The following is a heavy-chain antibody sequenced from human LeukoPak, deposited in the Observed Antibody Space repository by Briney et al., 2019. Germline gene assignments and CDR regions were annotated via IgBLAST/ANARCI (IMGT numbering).Heavy chain of an antibody. CDR1: GFTFSSYG. D-gene: IGHD2-15*01. J-gene: IGHJ4*02. CDR2: ISYDGSNK. V-gene: IGHV3-30*03. Sequence: PGGSLRLSCAASGFTFSSYGMHWVRQAPGKGLEWVAVISYDGSNKYYADSVKGRFTISRDNSKNTLYLQMNSLRAEDTAVYYCATDRERYCSGGSCYSFDYWGQGTLVTVSS. CDR3: ATDRERYCSGGSCYSFDY.